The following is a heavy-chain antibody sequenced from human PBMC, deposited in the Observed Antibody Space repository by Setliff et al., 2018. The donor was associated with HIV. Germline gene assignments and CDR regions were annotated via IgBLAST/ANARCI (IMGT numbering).Heavy chain of an antibody. J-gene: IGHJ4*02. V-gene: IGHV4-31*03. CDR1: SGSINSRSYY. Sequence: SETLSLTCTVSSGSINSRSYYWGWVRQPPGKGLEWIGYMYYTGSTYYNPSLKSRVTLSLDTSKKLFSLKLSSVTAADTAVYYCAKDRSGSYRTFDYWGPGILVTVSS. CDR2: MYYTGST. CDR3: AKDRSGSYRTFDY. D-gene: IGHD1-26*01.